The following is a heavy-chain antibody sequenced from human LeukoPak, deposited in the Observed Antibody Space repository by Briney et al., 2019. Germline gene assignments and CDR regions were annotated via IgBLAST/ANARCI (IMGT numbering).Heavy chain of an antibody. D-gene: IGHD3-3*01. CDR3: AGVERYYDFWSGYYTRWFDP. Sequence: SVKVSCKASGGTFSSYAISWVRQAPGQGLEWMGGIIPIVGTANYAQKFQGRVTITADEATTTAYMELNSLRSEDTAVYDCAGVERYYDFWSGYYTRWFDPWGQGTLVTVSS. J-gene: IGHJ5*02. CDR1: GGTFSSYA. CDR2: IIPIVGTA. V-gene: IGHV1-69*13.